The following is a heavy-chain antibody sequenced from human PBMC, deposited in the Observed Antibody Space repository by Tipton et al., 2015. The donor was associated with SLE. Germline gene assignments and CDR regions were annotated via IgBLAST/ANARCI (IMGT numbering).Heavy chain of an antibody. CDR2: IYSSGDR. J-gene: IGHJ3*01. D-gene: IGHD1-26*01. CDR3: ARVGAAISAFDL. CDR1: GGSISFDY. Sequence: TLSLTCTVSGGSISFDYWSWFRQSAGRGLEWIGRIYSSGDRDYNPSLRSRVTMSIEASQNRVSLRLKSVSAADTALYYCARVGAAISAFDLWGQGTMVTVYS. V-gene: IGHV4-4*07.